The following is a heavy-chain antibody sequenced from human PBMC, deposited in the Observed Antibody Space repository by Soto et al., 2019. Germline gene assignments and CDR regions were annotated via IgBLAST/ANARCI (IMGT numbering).Heavy chain of an antibody. CDR1: GFTFSSYG. J-gene: IGHJ3*02. CDR2: IWYDGSNK. Sequence: QVQLVESGGGVVQPGRSPRLSCAASGFTFSSYGMHWVRQAPGKGLEWVAVIWYDGSNKYYADSVKGRFTISRDNSKNTLYLQMNSLRAEDTAVYYCARELRDIVVVPAAMSDAFDIWGQGTMVTVSS. V-gene: IGHV3-33*01. CDR3: ARELRDIVVVPAAMSDAFDI. D-gene: IGHD2-2*01.